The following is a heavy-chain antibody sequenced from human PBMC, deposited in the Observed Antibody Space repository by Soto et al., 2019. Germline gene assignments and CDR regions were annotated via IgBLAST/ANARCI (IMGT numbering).Heavy chain of an antibody. V-gene: IGHV1-18*01. CDR2: ISAYNGNT. J-gene: IGHJ6*02. CDR1: GHTFTSYG. D-gene: IGHD2-21*02. CDR3: AVAYCGGDCYPDV. Sequence: QVQLVQSGAEVKKPGASVKVSCKAAGHTFTSYGISWVRQAPGQGLESMGWISAYNGNTNYAQKLQGRVTMTTDTSTRTAYMELRSLRSDDTAVYYCAVAYCGGDCYPDVWGQGTTVTVSS.